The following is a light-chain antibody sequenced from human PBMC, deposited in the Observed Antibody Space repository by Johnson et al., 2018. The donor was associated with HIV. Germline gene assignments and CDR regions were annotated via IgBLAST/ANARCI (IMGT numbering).Light chain of an antibody. CDR3: GTWHSSLSGYYV. V-gene: IGLV1-51*01. CDR1: SSNIGNNY. J-gene: IGLJ1*01. Sequence: QPVLTQPPSVSAAPGQKVTISCSGSSSNIGNNYVSWYQQLPGTAPKLLIYDNNKRPSGIPDRFSGSKSGTSATLGITGLQTGDEADYYCGTWHSSLSGYYVFGTGTKLTVL. CDR2: DNN.